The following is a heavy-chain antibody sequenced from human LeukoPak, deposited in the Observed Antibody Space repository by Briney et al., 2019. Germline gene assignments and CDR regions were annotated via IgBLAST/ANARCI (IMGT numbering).Heavy chain of an antibody. CDR2: IYYSGST. J-gene: IGHJ3*02. V-gene: IGHV4-39*07. CDR1: GGSISSSSYY. CDR3: AREGPHAFDI. Sequence: SETLSLTCTVSGGSISSSSYYWGWIRQPPGKGLGWIGSIYYSGSTYYNPSLKSRATISVDTSKNQFSLKLSSVTAADTAVYYCAREGPHAFDIWGQGTMVTVSS.